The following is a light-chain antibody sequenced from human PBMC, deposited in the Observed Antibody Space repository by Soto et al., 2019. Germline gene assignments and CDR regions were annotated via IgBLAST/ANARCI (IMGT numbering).Light chain of an antibody. CDR3: QQYGSTPRT. CDR1: QRVPSDY. Sequence: EIVLTQSPGTLSLVPGDRAILSCRASQRVPSDYLAWYQHKPGQAPSLLIFGVFSSSTGIPDRSSGSGSGTDFTLSISRLEPKDFAVYYCQQYGSTPRTFGLGTKVEIK. CDR2: GVF. V-gene: IGKV3-20*01. J-gene: IGKJ1*01.